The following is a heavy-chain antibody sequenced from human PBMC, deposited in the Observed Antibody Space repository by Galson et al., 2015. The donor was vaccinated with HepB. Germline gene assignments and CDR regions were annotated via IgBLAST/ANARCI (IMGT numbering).Heavy chain of an antibody. V-gene: IGHV1-2*02. Sequence: SVKVSCKASGYTFTHYYIHWVRQAPGQGLEWLGWVNPNGGGTDYAQKFQGRVTLTGDTSISTAYMELSDMKSDDTAVYYCARSSLYQWNGYDAFDTWGQGTLVTVSS. CDR1: GYTFTHYY. J-gene: IGHJ3*02. D-gene: IGHD1-20*01. CDR3: ARSSLYQWNGYDAFDT. CDR2: VNPNGGGT.